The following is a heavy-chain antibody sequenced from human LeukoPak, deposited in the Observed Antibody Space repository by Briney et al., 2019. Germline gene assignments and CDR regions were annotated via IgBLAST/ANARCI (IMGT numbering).Heavy chain of an antibody. D-gene: IGHD3-10*01. CDR2: IYGSGDT. CDR1: GISISNKY. J-gene: IGHJ6*02. CDR3: ARLTHETPGGVVYYYGMDV. V-gene: IGHV3-53*01. Sequence: GSLRLSCAASGISISNKYMNWVRQAPGKGLEWVSVIYGSGDTYYADSVKGRFTISRDNSKNTLYLQMNSLRGEDTAVYYCARLTHETPGGVVYYYGMDVWGQGTTVTVSS.